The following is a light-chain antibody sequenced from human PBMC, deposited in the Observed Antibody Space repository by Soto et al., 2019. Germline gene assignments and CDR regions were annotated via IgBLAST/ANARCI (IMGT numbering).Light chain of an antibody. CDR2: GAS. Sequence: EIVMTQSPATLSVSPGERATLSCRASQSVSGKLAWYQQKPGQAPRLLIYGASTRATGIPARFSGSGSGAEFTLTFSCLQSEDFAVYYGKLYHDWPPLTFGGGSKVEI. CDR1: QSVSGK. V-gene: IGKV3-15*01. J-gene: IGKJ4*01. CDR3: KLYHDWPPLT.